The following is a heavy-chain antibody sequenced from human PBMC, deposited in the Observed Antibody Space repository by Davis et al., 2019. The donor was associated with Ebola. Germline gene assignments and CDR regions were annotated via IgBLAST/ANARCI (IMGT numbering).Heavy chain of an antibody. D-gene: IGHD5-12*01. J-gene: IGHJ4*02. CDR1: GGSFSGYY. V-gene: IGHV4-34*01. CDR2: INHSGST. Sequence: MPSETLSLTCAVYGGSFSGYYWSWIRQPPGKGLEWIGEINHSGSTNYNPSLKSRVTISVDTSKNQFSLKLSSVTAADTAVYYCARHVTGYSGYGNFDYWGQGTLVTVSS. CDR3: ARHVTGYSGYGNFDY.